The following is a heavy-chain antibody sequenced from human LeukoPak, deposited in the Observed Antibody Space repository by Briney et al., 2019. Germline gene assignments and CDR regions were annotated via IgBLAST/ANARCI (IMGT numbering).Heavy chain of an antibody. CDR1: GFTFSSYA. V-gene: IGHV3-30*04. CDR3: AMASSGGYFDY. D-gene: IGHD3-22*01. CDR2: ISYDGSNK. J-gene: IGHJ4*02. Sequence: GRSLRLSCAASGFTFSSYAMHWVRQAPGKGLEWVAVISYDGSNKYYADSVKGRFTISRDNSKNTLYLQMNSLRAEDTAVYYCAMASSGGYFDYWGQGTLVTVSS.